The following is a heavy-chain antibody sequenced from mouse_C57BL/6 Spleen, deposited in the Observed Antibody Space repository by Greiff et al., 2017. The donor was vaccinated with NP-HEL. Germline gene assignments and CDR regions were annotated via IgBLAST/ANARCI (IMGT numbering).Heavy chain of an antibody. J-gene: IGHJ4*01. D-gene: IGHD4-1*02. V-gene: IGHV3-6*01. Sequence: EVQLVESGPGLVKPSQSLSLTCSVTGYSITSGYYWNWIRQFPGNKLEWMGYISYDGSNNYNPSLKNRISITRDTSKNQFFLKLNSVTTEDTATYYCANFYAMDYWGQGTSVTVSS. CDR2: ISYDGSN. CDR3: ANFYAMDY. CDR1: GYSITSGYY.